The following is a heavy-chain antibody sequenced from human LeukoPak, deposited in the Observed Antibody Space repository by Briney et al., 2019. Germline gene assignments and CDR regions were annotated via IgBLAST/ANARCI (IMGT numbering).Heavy chain of an antibody. CDR3: VRSRYSTTWSSSWEFDY. Sequence: GGSLRLSCTASGFTVSNNYMNWVRQAPGKGLEWVSVIYSGSSTYYADSVKGGFTISRDNSKNTLYLQMNSLRAEDTAVYYCVRSRYSTTWSSSWEFDYWGQGTLVTVSS. CDR2: IYSGSST. CDR1: GFTVSNNY. J-gene: IGHJ4*02. V-gene: IGHV3-66*01. D-gene: IGHD6-13*01.